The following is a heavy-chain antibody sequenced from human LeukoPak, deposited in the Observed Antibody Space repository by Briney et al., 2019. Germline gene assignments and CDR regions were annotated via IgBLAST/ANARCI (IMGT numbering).Heavy chain of an antibody. CDR1: GGSISSYY. CDR2: IYTSGST. D-gene: IGHD1-26*01. CDR3: ARLGPSGSHRNYYYYYMDV. Sequence: SETLSLTCTVSGGSISSYYWSWIRQPAGKGLEWIGRIYTSGSTNYNPSLKSRVTMSVDTSKNQFSLKRSSVTATDTAVYYCARLGPSGSHRNYYYYYMDVWGKGTTVTVSS. J-gene: IGHJ6*03. V-gene: IGHV4-4*07.